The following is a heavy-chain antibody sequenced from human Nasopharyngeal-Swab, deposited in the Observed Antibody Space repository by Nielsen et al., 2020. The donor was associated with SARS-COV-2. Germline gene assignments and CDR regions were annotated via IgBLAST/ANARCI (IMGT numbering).Heavy chain of an antibody. D-gene: IGHD5-12*01. Sequence: GESLKISCAASGFTFKNYAMHWVRQAPGKGLQWISYITSGNSVQYADSVRGRFTISRDNAKNSLYLQMNSLTAEDTAVYYCARERGGGYGDYWGQGTLVTVSS. J-gene: IGHJ4*02. CDR3: ARERGGGYGDY. CDR2: ITSGNSV. V-gene: IGHV3-69-1*01. CDR1: GFTFKNYA.